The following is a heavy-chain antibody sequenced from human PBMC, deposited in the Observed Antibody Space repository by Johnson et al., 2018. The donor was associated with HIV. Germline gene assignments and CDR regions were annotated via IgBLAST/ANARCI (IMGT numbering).Heavy chain of an antibody. V-gene: IGHV3-13*01. CDR1: GFTFSSYD. CDR3: AKRGGYCSGGACPHVFDV. J-gene: IGHJ3*01. Sequence: VQLVESGGGVVQPGRSLRLSCAASGFTFSSYDMHWVRQATGKGLEWVSAIGTAGDTYYPGSVKGRFTISRENAKNSLYLQMNSLRAEDTALYYCAKRGGYCSGGACPHVFDVWGQGTMVTVSS. CDR2: IGTAGDT. D-gene: IGHD2-15*01.